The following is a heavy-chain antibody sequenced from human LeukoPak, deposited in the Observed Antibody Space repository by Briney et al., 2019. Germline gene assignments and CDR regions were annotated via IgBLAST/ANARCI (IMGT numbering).Heavy chain of an antibody. CDR2: SYYSGST. D-gene: IGHD3-22*01. J-gene: IGHJ3*02. Sequence: SETLSLTCRVTRGSIRSGGYFWNWIRQHSGKGLEWIGNSYYSGSTYYNPSLKSRATISMDTSKDQFSLKLSSVTAADTALYYCARVGGSVVIPPHGFDIWGQGTMVTVSS. CDR3: ARVGGSVVIPPHGFDI. V-gene: IGHV4-31*03. CDR1: RGSIRSGGYF.